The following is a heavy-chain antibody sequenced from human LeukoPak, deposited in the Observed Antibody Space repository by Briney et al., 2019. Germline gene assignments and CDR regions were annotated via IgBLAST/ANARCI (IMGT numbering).Heavy chain of an antibody. CDR2: IYYSGST. CDR3: ARHAKSEQQLSRHMAEVDY. V-gene: IGHV4-39*07. D-gene: IGHD6-13*01. J-gene: IGHJ4*02. CDR1: GGSISSSYYY. Sequence: PSETLSLTCTVSGGSISSSYYYWGWIRQPPGKGLEWIGSIYYSGSTYYNPSLKSRVTISIDTSKNQFSLKLSSVTAADTAVYYCARHAKSEQQLSRHMAEVDYWGQGTLVTVSS.